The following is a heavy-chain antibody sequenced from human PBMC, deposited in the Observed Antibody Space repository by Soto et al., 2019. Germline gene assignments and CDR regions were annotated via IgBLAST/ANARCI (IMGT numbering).Heavy chain of an antibody. Sequence: GGSLRLSCAASGFTFSSYAMSWVRQAPGKGLEWVSAISGSGGSTYYADSVKGRFTISRDNSKNTLYLQMNSLRAEDTAVYYCAKDPKAITMVRGVLFVPWGQGTLVTVSS. D-gene: IGHD3-10*01. CDR3: AKDPKAITMVRGVLFVP. CDR1: GFTFSSYA. J-gene: IGHJ5*02. V-gene: IGHV3-23*01. CDR2: ISGSGGST.